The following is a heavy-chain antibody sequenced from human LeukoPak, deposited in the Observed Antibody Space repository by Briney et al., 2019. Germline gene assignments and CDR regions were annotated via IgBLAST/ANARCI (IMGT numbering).Heavy chain of an antibody. Sequence: GGSLRLSCAASGFTFRSYWMSWVRQAPGKGLEWVANIKQDGSEKDYVDSMKGRFTFSRDNAKNSVYLQMTSLRAEDTAVYYCARIGYRSSTFDYWGQGTLVTVST. J-gene: IGHJ4*02. V-gene: IGHV3-7*01. CDR2: IKQDGSEK. CDR3: ARIGYRSSTFDY. CDR1: GFTFRSYW. D-gene: IGHD6-13*01.